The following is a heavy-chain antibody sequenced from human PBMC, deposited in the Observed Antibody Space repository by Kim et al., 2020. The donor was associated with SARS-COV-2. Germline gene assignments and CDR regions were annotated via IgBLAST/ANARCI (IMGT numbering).Heavy chain of an antibody. CDR2: ISYDGSNK. V-gene: IGHV3-30-3*01. CDR1: GFTFSSYA. Sequence: GGSLRLSCAASGFTFSSYAMHWVRQAPGKGLEWVAVISYDGSNKYYADSVKGRFTISRDNSKNTLYLQMNSLRAEDTAVYYCARSREGKFDYWGQGTLVTVSS. J-gene: IGHJ4*02. D-gene: IGHD6-13*01. CDR3: ARSREGKFDY.